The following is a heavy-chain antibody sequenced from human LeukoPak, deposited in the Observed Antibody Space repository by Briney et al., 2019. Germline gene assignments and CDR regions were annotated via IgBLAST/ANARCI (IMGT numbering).Heavy chain of an antibody. V-gene: IGHV1-3*01. CDR1: GYTFTNYT. D-gene: IGHD1-20*01. CDR2: INAGNGNT. Sequence: ASVKVSCKASGYTFTNYTIHWVRQAPGQRLEWMAWINAGNGNTKYSQKFQGRVTITRDTSASTAYMEMSSLRSEDTAVYYCARRYNWNDVYGFDIWGQGTLVTVSS. J-gene: IGHJ3*02. CDR3: ARRYNWNDVYGFDI.